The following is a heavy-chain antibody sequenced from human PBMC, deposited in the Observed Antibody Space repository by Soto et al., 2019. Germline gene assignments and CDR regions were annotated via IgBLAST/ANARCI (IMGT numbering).Heavy chain of an antibody. CDR1: GYTFTSYA. D-gene: IGHD4-4*01. CDR3: AADHGDLDYSNSGYYYYYGMDV. CDR2: INAGNGNT. J-gene: IGHJ6*02. V-gene: IGHV1-3*01. Sequence: ASVKVSCKAFGYTFTSYAIHWVRQAPGQRLEWMGWINAGNGNTKYSQKFQGRVTITRDTSASTAYMELTSLRSEDTAVYYCAADHGDLDYSNSGYYYYYGMDVWGQGTTVTVSS.